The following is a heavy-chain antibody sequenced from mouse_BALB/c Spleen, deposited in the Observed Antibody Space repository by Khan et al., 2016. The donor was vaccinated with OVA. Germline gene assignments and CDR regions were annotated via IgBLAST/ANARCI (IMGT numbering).Heavy chain of an antibody. Sequence: VKLQQPGPGLVAPSQSLSITCTVSGFSLTGFGINWVRQPPGKGLEWLGMIWGDGSTDYNSALKSRLSINKDNSKSQVFLKMSSLQTDDTARYYCARELRLGGFAYWGQGTLVTVSA. J-gene: IGHJ3*01. CDR1: GFSLTGFG. CDR2: IWGDGST. V-gene: IGHV2-6-7*01. D-gene: IGHD1-2*01. CDR3: ARELRLGGFAY.